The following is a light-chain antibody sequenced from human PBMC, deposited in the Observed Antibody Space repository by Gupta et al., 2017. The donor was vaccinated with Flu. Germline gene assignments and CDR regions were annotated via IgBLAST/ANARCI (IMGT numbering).Light chain of an antibody. CDR3: SGWDDSLRGVL. CDR2: RNN. Sequence: QSVLTQPPSASGTPGQRVIISCSGGSSNIGSNYVYWYQQLPGTAPKLLVYRNNQRPSGVPDRFSGSKSGTSASLAISGLRSDDEADYYCSGWDDSLRGVLFGGGTKLTVL. V-gene: IGLV1-47*01. J-gene: IGLJ2*01. CDR1: SSNIGSNY.